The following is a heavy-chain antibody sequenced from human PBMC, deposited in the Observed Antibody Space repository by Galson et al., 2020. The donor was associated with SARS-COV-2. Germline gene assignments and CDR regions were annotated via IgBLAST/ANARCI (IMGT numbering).Heavy chain of an antibody. D-gene: IGHD3-22*01. CDR1: GGSFSDYY. CDR2: INHRGST. V-gene: IGHV4-34*01. J-gene: IGHJ6*03. Sequence: SETLSLTCAVYGGSFSDYYWSWIRQSPGKGLEWIGEINHRGSTKSSPSLKSRVTIAVDKSKNQFSLKLTSMTAADTAVYYCARSRQDVTMIVGASTAYYHYMDVWSKGTRVTISS. CDR3: ARSRQDVTMIVGASTAYYHYMDV.